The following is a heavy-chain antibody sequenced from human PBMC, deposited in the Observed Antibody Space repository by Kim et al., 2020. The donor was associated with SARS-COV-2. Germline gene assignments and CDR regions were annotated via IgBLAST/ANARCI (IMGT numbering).Heavy chain of an antibody. CDR3: AKGIVGAILDY. V-gene: IGHV3-33*06. J-gene: IGHJ4*02. D-gene: IGHD1-26*01. Sequence: CDADAAKGRFTITRDNSKNALYLQMSSLGAEDTAVYYCAKGIVGAILDYWGQGTLVTVSS.